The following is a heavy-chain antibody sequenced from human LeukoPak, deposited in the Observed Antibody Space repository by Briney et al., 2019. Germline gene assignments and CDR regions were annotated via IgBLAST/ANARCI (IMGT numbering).Heavy chain of an antibody. D-gene: IGHD3-9*01. Sequence: SETLSLTCTVSGGSISSSSYYWGWIRQPPGKGLEWIGYIFHTGSTNYNPSLKSRVTISVDKSKNQFSLRLISVTAADTAVYFCARVRVIDWGSSYFDYWGQGNLVTVSS. J-gene: IGHJ4*02. V-gene: IGHV4-61*05. CDR2: IFHTGST. CDR1: GGSISSSSYY. CDR3: ARVRVIDWGSSYFDY.